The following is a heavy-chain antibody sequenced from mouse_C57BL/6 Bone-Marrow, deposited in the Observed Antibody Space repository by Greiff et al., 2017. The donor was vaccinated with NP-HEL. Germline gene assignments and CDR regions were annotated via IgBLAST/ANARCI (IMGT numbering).Heavy chain of an antibody. CDR1: GYAFSSYW. CDR2: IYPGDGDT. D-gene: IGHD2-14*01. V-gene: IGHV1-80*01. J-gene: IGHJ1*03. Sequence: QVQLQQSGAELVKPGASVKISCKASGYAFSSYWMNWVKQRPGKGLEWIGQIYPGDGDTNYNGKFKGKATLTADKSSSTAYMQLSSLTSEDSAVYFCARERYRLYWYFDVWGTGTTVTVSS. CDR3: ARERYRLYWYFDV.